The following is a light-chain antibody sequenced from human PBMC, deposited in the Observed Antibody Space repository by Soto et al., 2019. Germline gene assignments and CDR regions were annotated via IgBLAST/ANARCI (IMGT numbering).Light chain of an antibody. V-gene: IGKV2-24*01. Sequence: IVMTQTPLSSAVILGQPASISCRSTQSLVDSDGNTYLSWLHQRPGQPPRLLIYKVSNRLSGVPDRFSGSGAGTYFTLRISRVEAEDVGVYYCMQASESPWTFGQGTRVEIK. J-gene: IGKJ1*01. CDR3: MQASESPWT. CDR2: KVS. CDR1: QSLVDSDGNTY.